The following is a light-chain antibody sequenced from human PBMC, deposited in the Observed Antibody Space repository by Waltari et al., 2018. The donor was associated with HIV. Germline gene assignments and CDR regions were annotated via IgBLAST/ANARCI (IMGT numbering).Light chain of an antibody. V-gene: IGLV1-40*01. J-gene: IGLJ3*02. CDR1: SFNSGERFT. Sequence: QYALTQPPSVSGAPGQSVTISCSGHSFNSGERFTVHWYHRVPGAAPKLLISGSTNRPSGVPDRFSGSTSGASASLTISELQTEDEGDYFCQSYDNSPSAWVFGTGTTLTVL. CDR2: GST. CDR3: QSYDNSPSAWV.